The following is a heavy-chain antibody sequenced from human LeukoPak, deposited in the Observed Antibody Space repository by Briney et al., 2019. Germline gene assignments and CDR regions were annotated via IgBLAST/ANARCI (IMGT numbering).Heavy chain of an antibody. CDR2: IYPGDSDT. J-gene: IGHJ4*02. CDR1: GYSFTTYW. Sequence: GESLKISCKGSGYSFTTYWIGWVRQMPGKGLERMGIIYPGDSDTRYSPSFQGHVTISADKSVSTAYLQWSSLKASDTAMYYCGRQVGATLYFDDWGQGTLVTVSS. D-gene: IGHD1-26*01. V-gene: IGHV5-51*01. CDR3: GRQVGATLYFDD.